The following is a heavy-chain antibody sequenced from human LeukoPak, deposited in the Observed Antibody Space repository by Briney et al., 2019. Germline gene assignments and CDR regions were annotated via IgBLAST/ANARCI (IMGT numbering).Heavy chain of an antibody. CDR3: AREYLGCDYMDV. V-gene: IGHV3-21*01. CDR2: ISSSSSYI. D-gene: IGHD3-16*01. J-gene: IGHJ6*03. Sequence: GGSLRLSCAASGFTFSSYSMNWVRQAPGKGLEWVSSISSSSSYIYYADSVKGRFTVSRDNAKNSLCLQMNSLRAEDTAVYYCAREYLGCDYMDVWGKGTTVTVSS. CDR1: GFTFSSYS.